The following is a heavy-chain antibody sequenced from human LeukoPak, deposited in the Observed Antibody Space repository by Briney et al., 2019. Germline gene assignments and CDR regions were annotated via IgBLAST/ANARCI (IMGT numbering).Heavy chain of an antibody. D-gene: IGHD5-24*01. J-gene: IGHJ4*02. CDR3: ARGRWLQFRYYFDY. CDR2: IKQDGSEK. Sequence: GGSLRLSCAASGFTFSGYAMHWVRQAPGKGLEWVANIKQDGSEKYYVDSVKGRFTISRDNAKNSLYLQMNSLRAEDTAVYYCARGRWLQFRYYFDYWGQGTLVTVSS. CDR1: GFTFSGYA. V-gene: IGHV3-7*01.